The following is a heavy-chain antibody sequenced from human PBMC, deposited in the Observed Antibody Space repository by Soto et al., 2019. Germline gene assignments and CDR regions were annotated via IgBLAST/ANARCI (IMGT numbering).Heavy chain of an antibody. D-gene: IGHD3-22*01. CDR2: ISAYNGNT. CDR1: GYTFTSYG. CDR3: ARVSGGYDSSGYEKDYYYYGMDV. Sequence: QVQLVQSGAEVKKPGASVKVSCKASGYTFTSYGISWVRQAPGQGLEWMGWISAYNGNTNYAQKLRGRVTMTTDTSTSTAYMELRSLRSDDTAVYYCARVSGGYDSSGYEKDYYYYGMDVWGQGTTVTVSS. J-gene: IGHJ6*02. V-gene: IGHV1-18*04.